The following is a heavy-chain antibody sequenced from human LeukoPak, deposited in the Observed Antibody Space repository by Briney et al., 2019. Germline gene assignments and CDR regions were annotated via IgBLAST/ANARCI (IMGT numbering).Heavy chain of an antibody. CDR2: ISYDGSNK. CDR3: ARDGYYYDSSGYPGY. V-gene: IGHV3-30*01. J-gene: IGHJ4*02. D-gene: IGHD3-22*01. Sequence: PGGSLRLSCAASGFTFSSYAMHWVRQAPGKGLEWGAVISYDGSNKYYADSVKGRFTISRDNSKNTLYLQMNSLRAEDTAVYYCARDGYYYDSSGYPGYWGQGTLVTVSS. CDR1: GFTFSSYA.